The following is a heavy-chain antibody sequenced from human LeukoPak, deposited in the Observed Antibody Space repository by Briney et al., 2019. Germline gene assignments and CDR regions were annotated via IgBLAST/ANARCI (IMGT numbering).Heavy chain of an antibody. Sequence: GGSLRLSCIASGVTFSKYSMNWVRQAPGQRLEWVSYIRSSGSPRYYADSVKGRFTISRDDAKSSLYLQMDNLRDEDTAVYYCVRDPDALDFWGQGTLVTVSP. CDR1: GVTFSKYS. CDR3: VRDPDALDF. CDR2: IRSSGSPR. J-gene: IGHJ4*02. V-gene: IGHV3-48*02.